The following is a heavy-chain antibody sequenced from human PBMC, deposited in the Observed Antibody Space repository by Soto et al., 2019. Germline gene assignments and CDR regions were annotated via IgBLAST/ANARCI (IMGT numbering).Heavy chain of an antibody. CDR1: GYTFTGYY. CDR3: ARVRLRYSSSWADNWFDP. V-gene: IGHV1-2*02. CDR2: INPNSGGT. Sequence: QVPLVQSGAEVKKPGASVKVSCKASGYTFTGYYMHWVRQAPGQGLEWMGWINPNSGGTNYAQKFQGRVTMTRDTSISTAYMELSRLRSDDTAVYYCARVRLRYSSSWADNWFDPWGQGTLVTVSS. D-gene: IGHD6-13*01. J-gene: IGHJ5*02.